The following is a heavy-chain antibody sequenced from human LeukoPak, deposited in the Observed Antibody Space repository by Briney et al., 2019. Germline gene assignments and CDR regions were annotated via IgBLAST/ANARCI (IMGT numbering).Heavy chain of an antibody. CDR2: INPNSGGT. CDR3: ARDPLYYYDSSGYYLIDY. D-gene: IGHD3-22*01. J-gene: IGHJ4*02. CDR1: GYTFTGYY. Sequence: SVKVSCKASGYTFTGYYMHWVRQAPGQGLEWMGWINPNSGGTNYAQKFQGRVTMTRDTSISTAYMELSRLRSDDTAVYYCARDPLYYYDSSGYYLIDYWGQGTLVTVSS. V-gene: IGHV1-2*02.